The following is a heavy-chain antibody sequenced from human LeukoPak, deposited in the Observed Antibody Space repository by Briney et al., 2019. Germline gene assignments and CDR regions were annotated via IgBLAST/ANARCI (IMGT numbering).Heavy chain of an antibody. CDR2: ISGSGGST. Sequence: PGGSLRLSYAASGFTFSSYAMSWVRHAPGKGLELDSAISGSGGSTYYADSVKGRFTISRDNSKNTLYLQMNSLRAEDTAVYYCAKGSYSLPDYFAYWSQGTLVTVSS. J-gene: IGHJ4*02. D-gene: IGHD1-26*01. CDR3: AKGSYSLPDYFAY. CDR1: GFTFSSYA. V-gene: IGHV3-23*01.